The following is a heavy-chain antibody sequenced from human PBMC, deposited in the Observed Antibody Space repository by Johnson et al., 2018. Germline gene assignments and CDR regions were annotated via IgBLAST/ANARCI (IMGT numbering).Heavy chain of an antibody. CDR2: IIPIFGTA. CDR3: ARDRDYDILTGYSGYYYGMDV. CDR1: GGTFSSYA. D-gene: IGHD3-9*01. Sequence: QVQLVQSGAEVKKPGSSVKVSCKASGGTFSSYAISWVRQAPGQGLEWMGGIIPIFGTANYAQKFQGRVTITADESTSTAYMELSSLRSEDTAVYYCARDRDYDILTGYSGYYYGMDVWGQGTTVTVSS. V-gene: IGHV1-69*12. J-gene: IGHJ6*02.